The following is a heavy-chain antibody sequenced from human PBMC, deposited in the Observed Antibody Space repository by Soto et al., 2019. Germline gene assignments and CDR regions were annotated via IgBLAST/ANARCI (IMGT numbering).Heavy chain of an antibody. J-gene: IGHJ4*02. D-gene: IGHD3-3*01. Sequence: QITLNESGPTQVKPRQTLTLTCTFSGFSLTTSGVGVGWIRQSPGKAPEWLALIYWDDDKRYSPSLKSRLTITKDTAKNQVVLTMADLDPADTATYYCAHRVLRTVFGLVTTTAIYFDFWGQGTTVAFSS. CDR2: IYWDDDK. CDR3: AHRVLRTVFGLVTTTAIYFDF. CDR1: GFSLTTSGVG. V-gene: IGHV2-5*02.